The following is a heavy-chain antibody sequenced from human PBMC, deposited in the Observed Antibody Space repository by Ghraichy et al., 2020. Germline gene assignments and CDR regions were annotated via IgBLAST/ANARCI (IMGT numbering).Heavy chain of an antibody. CDR1: GGSISSSSYY. D-gene: IGHD2-2*01. J-gene: IGHJ4*02. Sequence: SETLSLTCTVSGGSISSSSYYWGWIRQPPGKGLEWIGSIYYSGSTYYNPSLKSRVTISVDTSKNQFSLKLSSVTAADTAVYYCARRGIPVSPPIVVVPMGWGQGTLVTVSS. CDR2: IYYSGST. CDR3: ARRGIPVSPPIVVVPMG. V-gene: IGHV4-39*01.